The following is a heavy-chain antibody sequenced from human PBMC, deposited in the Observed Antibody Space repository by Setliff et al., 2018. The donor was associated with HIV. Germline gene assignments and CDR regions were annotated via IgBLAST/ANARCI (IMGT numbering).Heavy chain of an antibody. V-gene: IGHV3-21*01. CDR1: GFTFSTYA. CDR3: ARLSAVTTIDY. CDR2: ISSSSSYI. D-gene: IGHD6-19*01. J-gene: IGHJ4*02. Sequence: PGGSLRLSCAVSGFTFSTYAMSWVRQAPGKGLEWVSTISSSSSYIYYADSVKGRFTISRDNAKNSLYLQMNSLRAEDTAVYYCARLSAVTTIDYWGQGTLVTVSS.